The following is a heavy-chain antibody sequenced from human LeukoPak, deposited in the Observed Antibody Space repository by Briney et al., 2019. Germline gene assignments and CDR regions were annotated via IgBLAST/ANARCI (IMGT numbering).Heavy chain of an antibody. V-gene: IGHV4-34*01. D-gene: IGHD6-19*01. CDR3: ARGRSGYSSGWPPVYYFDY. Sequence: GSLRLSCAASGFTFSSYAMSWVRQPPGKGLEWIGEINHSGSTNYNPSLKSRVTISVDTSKNQFSLKLSSVTAADTAVYYCARGRSGYSSGWPPVYYFDYWGQGTLVTVSS. J-gene: IGHJ4*02. CDR1: GFTFSSYA. CDR2: INHSGST.